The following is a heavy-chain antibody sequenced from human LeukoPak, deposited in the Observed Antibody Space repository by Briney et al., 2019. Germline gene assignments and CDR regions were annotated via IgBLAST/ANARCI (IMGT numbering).Heavy chain of an antibody. V-gene: IGHV4-31*03. Sequence: SETLSLTCTVSGGSISSGGYYWSWIRQHPGKGLEWIGYIYYSRSTYYKPSLKSRVTISVDTSKNQFSLKLSSVTAADTAVYYCARYLAHAQGYYGSGSPYGFDPCGQGTLVTVSS. D-gene: IGHD3-10*01. CDR2: IYYSRST. J-gene: IGHJ5*02. CDR1: GGSISSGGYY. CDR3: ARYLAHAQGYYGSGSPYGFDP.